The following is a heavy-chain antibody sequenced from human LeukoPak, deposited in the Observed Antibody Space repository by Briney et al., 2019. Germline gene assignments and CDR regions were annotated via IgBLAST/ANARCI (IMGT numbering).Heavy chain of an antibody. V-gene: IGHV4-30-2*01. CDR2: IYHSGST. Sequence: SQTLSLTCAVSGASISSGGYSWSWIRQPPGKGLEWIGYIYHSGSTYYNPSLKSRVTISVDRSKNQFSLKLSSVTAADTAVYYCARRGNSGIYFDYWGQGTLVTVSS. CDR3: ARRGNSGIYFDY. J-gene: IGHJ4*02. D-gene: IGHD1-26*01. CDR1: GASISSGGYS.